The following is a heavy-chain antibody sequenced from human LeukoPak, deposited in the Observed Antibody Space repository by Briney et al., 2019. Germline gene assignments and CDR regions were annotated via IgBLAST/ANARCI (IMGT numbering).Heavy chain of an antibody. CDR1: GGSFSGYY. CDR2: INHSGST. CDR3: ARWWSYDSSDDGGPYYYGMDV. D-gene: IGHD3-22*01. V-gene: IGHV4-34*01. Sequence: SETLSLTCAVYGGSFSGYYWSWIRQPPGKGLEWSGEINHSGSTNYNPSLKSRLTISVDTSKNQFSLKLSSVTAADTAVYYCARWWSYDSSDDGGPYYYGMDVWGQGTTVTVSS. J-gene: IGHJ6*02.